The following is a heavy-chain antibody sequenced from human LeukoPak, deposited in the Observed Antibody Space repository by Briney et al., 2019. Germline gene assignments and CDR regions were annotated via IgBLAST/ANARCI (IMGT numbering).Heavy chain of an antibody. CDR1: VYTFTGDY. CDR2: INPNSGDT. V-gene: IGHV1-2*04. Sequence: ASVKVSCKASVYTFTGDYMHCVRQAPGHGLEWVGWINPNSGDTKYAQKCQGWVAMTRDTSSSTVYMELSRLRGDDTAVYFCVRGRPSRGTGFYYFEYWGHGALVTVSP. D-gene: IGHD6-25*01. CDR3: VRGRPSRGTGFYYFEY. J-gene: IGHJ4*01.